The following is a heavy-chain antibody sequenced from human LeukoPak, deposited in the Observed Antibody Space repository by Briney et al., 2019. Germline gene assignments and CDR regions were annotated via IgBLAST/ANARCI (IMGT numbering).Heavy chain of an antibody. D-gene: IGHD3-10*01. Sequence: ASVKVSCKASGGTFSRYAISWVRQAPGQGLEWMGGIIPIFGTTNYAQKFQGRVRISADESTSTAYMELSSLRSEDTAVYYCARGGSSGSKTKLDCYYYYGMDVWGQGTTVTVSS. CDR2: IIPIFGTT. V-gene: IGHV1-69*13. CDR3: ARGGSSGSKTKLDCYYYYGMDV. J-gene: IGHJ6*02. CDR1: GGTFSRYA.